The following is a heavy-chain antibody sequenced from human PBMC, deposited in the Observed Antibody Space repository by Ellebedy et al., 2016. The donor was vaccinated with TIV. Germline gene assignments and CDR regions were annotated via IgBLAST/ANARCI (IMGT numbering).Heavy chain of an antibody. CDR2: INSDGSST. V-gene: IGHV3-74*03. J-gene: IGHJ6*02. D-gene: IGHD2-8*01. CDR3: ARVCTNGVCHYGMDV. CDR1: GIIFSSYW. Sequence: PGGSLRLSCEASGIIFSSYWMHRVRQAPGKGLLWVSRINSDGSSTTYADSVKGRFTISRDNAKNTVYLQMNSLRAEDTAVYYCARVCTNGVCHYGMDVWGQGTTVTVSS.